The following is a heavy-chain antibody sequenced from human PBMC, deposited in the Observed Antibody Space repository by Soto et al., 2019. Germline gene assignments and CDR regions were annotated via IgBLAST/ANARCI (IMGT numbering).Heavy chain of an antibody. D-gene: IGHD6-13*01. CDR1: GFTFSSFG. J-gene: IGHJ4*02. CDR2: IWYDGNNN. V-gene: IGHV3-33*01. CDR3: ARDLNGYGSSWAFDY. Sequence: GGSLRLSCAASGFTFSSFGMHWVRQAPGRGLEWVAVIWYDGNNNDYANSVKGRFTISRDNSKNTLYLQMNSLRAEDTAVYYCARDLNGYGSSWAFDYWGQGTLVTVSS.